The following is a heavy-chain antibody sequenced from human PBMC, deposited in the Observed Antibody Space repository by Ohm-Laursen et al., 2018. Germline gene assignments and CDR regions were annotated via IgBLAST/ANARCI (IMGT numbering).Heavy chain of an antibody. J-gene: IGHJ3*02. D-gene: IGHD3-16*01. CDR3: ARVGGAPLGAFDI. CDR2: IYISEST. Sequence: SETLSLTCSVSGGSISSYYWSWIRQPAGKGLEWIGHIYISESTNYDPSLKSRVTMSLDTSKNQFSLRLSSVTAADTAVYYCARVGGAPLGAFDIWGQGTTVTVSS. V-gene: IGHV4-4*07. CDR1: GGSISSYY.